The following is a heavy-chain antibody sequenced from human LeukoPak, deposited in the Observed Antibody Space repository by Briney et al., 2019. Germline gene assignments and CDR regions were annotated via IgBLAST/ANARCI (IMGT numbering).Heavy chain of an antibody. CDR3: AAPPPGYSFSNHYYYMDV. CDR2: IIPIFGTV. V-gene: IGHV1-69*06. CDR1: GYTFTSYD. Sequence: SVKVSCKASGYTFTSYDINWVRQAPGQGLEWMARIIPIFGTVNYAQNFQDRLTISADKSTNTAHMELSSLRFDDTAIYYCAAPPPGYSFSNHYYYMDVWGKGTTVIVSS. J-gene: IGHJ6*03. D-gene: IGHD1-1*01.